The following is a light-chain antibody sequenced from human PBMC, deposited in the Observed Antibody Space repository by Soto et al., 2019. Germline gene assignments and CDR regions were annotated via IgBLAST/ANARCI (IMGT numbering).Light chain of an antibody. CDR2: GAS. CDR1: QSVSSSY. J-gene: IGKJ4*01. Sequence: EVVLTQSPGTLSLSPGDRATVSCRASQSVSSSYLAWYQQKPGQAPGLLIYGASTRATGIPARFSGSGSGTDFTLTISSLQSEDFAVYYCQQYHNWVTFGGGTKV. V-gene: IGKV3-20*01. CDR3: QQYHNWVT.